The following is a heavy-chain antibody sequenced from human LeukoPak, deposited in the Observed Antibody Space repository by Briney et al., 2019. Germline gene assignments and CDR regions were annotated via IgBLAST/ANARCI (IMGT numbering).Heavy chain of an antibody. J-gene: IGHJ4*02. CDR3: ARGRNWGSPSATRIYYFDY. CDR1: GYTFTSYY. Sequence: ASVKVSCKASGYTFTSYYMHWVRQAPGQGLEWMGIINPSGGSTSYAQKFQGRVTMTRDTSTSTIYMELSSLRSEDTAVYYCARGRNWGSPSATRIYYFDYWGQGTLVTVSS. CDR2: INPSGGST. D-gene: IGHD7-27*01. V-gene: IGHV1-46*01.